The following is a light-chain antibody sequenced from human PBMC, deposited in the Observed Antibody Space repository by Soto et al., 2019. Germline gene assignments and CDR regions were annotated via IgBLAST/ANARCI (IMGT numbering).Light chain of an antibody. V-gene: IGLV2-14*01. CDR3: TSYTNSKAYIL. CDR2: EVT. Sequence: QSALTQPASVSGSLGQSITISCTGTRTDIGDYNYVSWYQQYPGKAPKLVICEVTSRPSGISDRFSGSKSGNTASLTISGLQAEDEADYFCTSYTNSKAYILFGGGTKVTVL. CDR1: RTDIGDYNY. J-gene: IGLJ2*01.